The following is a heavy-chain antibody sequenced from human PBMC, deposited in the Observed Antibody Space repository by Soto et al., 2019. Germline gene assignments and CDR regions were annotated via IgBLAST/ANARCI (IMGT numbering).Heavy chain of an antibody. V-gene: IGHV4-34*01. CDR2: INHSGST. D-gene: IGHD3-3*01. CDR3: ARGGPIFGVAPFNWFDP. CDR1: GGSFSGYY. Sequence: SETLSLTCAVYGGSFSGYYWSWIRQPPGKGLEWIGEINHSGSTNYNPSLKSRVTISVDTSKNQFSLKLSSVTAADTAVYYCARGGPIFGVAPFNWFDPWGQGTLVTVSS. J-gene: IGHJ5*02.